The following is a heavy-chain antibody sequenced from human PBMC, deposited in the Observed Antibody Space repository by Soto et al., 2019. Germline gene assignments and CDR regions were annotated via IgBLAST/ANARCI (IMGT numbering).Heavy chain of an antibody. CDR2: VYPDDSDI. Sequence: EVQLVQSGAEVKKPGESLKISCKGSGYSFGNFWIAWVRQMPGKGLEWMGIVYPDDSDIRYSPSFQGQVTISADKSVSTAHLLLGTLGASDPAIYYWAKTLVGGGALDIWGQGTVVTVSS. D-gene: IGHD2-15*01. V-gene: IGHV5-51*01. J-gene: IGHJ3*02. CDR3: AKTLVGGGALDI. CDR1: GYSFGNFW.